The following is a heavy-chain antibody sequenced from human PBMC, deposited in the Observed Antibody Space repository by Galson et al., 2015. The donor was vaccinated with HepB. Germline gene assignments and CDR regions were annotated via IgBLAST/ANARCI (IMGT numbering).Heavy chain of an antibody. V-gene: IGHV3-11*04. J-gene: IGHJ3*01. CDR3: ARETYSVVSLDAFDL. D-gene: IGHD2-21*01. CDR1: GFTFSDYY. Sequence: SLRLSCAASGFTFSDYYMSWIRQAPGKGLECVSYISSIASTIYYADSVKGRFTISRDNAKNSLYLQMNSLRAEDTAVYYCARETYSVVSLDAFDLWGQGTMATVSS. CDR2: ISSIASTI.